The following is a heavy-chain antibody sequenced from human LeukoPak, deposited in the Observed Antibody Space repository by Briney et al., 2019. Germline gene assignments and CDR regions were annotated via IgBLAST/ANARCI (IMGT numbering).Heavy chain of an antibody. J-gene: IGHJ4*02. V-gene: IGHV3-53*01. D-gene: IGHD4-17*01. CDR1: GFTFSNAW. Sequence: GGSLRLSCAASGFTFSNAWMSWVRQAPGKGLEWVSVIYSGGSTYYADSVKGRFTISRDNSKNTLYLQMNSLRAEDTAVYYCARVPTTVTTVYFDYWGQGTLVTVSS. CDR3: ARVPTTVTTVYFDY. CDR2: IYSGGST.